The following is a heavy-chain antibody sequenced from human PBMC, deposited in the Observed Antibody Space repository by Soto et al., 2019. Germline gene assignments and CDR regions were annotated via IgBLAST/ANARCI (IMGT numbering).Heavy chain of an antibody. Sequence: QVQLVQSGAEVKKPGASVKVSCRAAGYTFTSYGTSWVRQAPGQGLEWMGWISAFNDKTNYAQKFQGRVTMATDKSTSTAYMELRYLRSDDTAVYYCARADYDILTGPTSYYYGMDVW. CDR3: ARADYDILTGPTSYYYGMDV. CDR2: ISAFNDKT. J-gene: IGHJ6*01. D-gene: IGHD3-9*01. V-gene: IGHV1-18*01. CDR1: GYTFTSYG.